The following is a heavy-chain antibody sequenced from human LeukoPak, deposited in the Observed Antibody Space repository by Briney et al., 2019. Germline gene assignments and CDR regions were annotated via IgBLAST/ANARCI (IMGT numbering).Heavy chain of an antibody. V-gene: IGHV4-39*07. CDR3: ASRVVVAAMFSDY. CDR1: GGSISSSSYY. J-gene: IGHJ4*02. CDR2: IYYSGST. D-gene: IGHD2-15*01. Sequence: SETLSLTCTVSGGSISSSSYYWGWIRQPPGKGLEWIGSIYYSGSTYYNPSLKSRVTISVDTSKNQFSLKLSSVTAADTAVYYCASRVVVAAMFSDYWGQGTLVTVSS.